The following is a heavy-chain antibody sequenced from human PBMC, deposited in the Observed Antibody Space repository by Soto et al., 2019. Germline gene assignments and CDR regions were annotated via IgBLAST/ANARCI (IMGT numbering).Heavy chain of an antibody. CDR2: IVVGSGNT. V-gene: IGHV1-58*01. J-gene: IGHJ6*02. D-gene: IGHD6-6*01. Sequence: SVKVSCKASGFTFTSSAVQWVRQARGQRLEWIGWIVVGSGNTNYAQKFQERVTLTRDMSTSTAYMELNSLRSEDTAVYYCASSIGSYYYYYGMDVWGQGTTVTVSS. CDR3: ASSIGSYYYYYGMDV. CDR1: GFTFTSSA.